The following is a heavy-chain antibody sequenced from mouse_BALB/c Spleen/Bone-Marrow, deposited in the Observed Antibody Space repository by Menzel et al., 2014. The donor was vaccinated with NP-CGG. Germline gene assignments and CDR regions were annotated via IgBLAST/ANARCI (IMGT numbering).Heavy chain of an antibody. Sequence: QVHLQQPGPGLVAPSQSLSITCTVSGFSLTSYGVHWVRQPPGKGLEWLGVIWAGGSTNYNSALMSRLSISKDNSESQVFLKMNSLQTDDTAIYYCARDRGYYKDVGDYRGQGTTLTVSS. CDR2: IWAGGST. CDR3: ARDRGYYKDVGDY. J-gene: IGHJ2*01. D-gene: IGHD2-3*01. CDR1: GFSLTSYG. V-gene: IGHV2-9*02.